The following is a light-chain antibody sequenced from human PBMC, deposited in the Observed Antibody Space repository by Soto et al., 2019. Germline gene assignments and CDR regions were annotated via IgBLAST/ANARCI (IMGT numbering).Light chain of an antibody. J-gene: IGLJ2*01. V-gene: IGLV2-14*03. Sequence: QSALTQAASVSGCPGQSITISCTGTSSDIGAYNFVSWYQQHPGKAPKLMLYDVNIRPSGVSNRFSGSKSGNTASLTISGLQAEDEADYYCTSWTISTTMIFGGGTKVTVL. CDR3: TSWTISTTMI. CDR2: DVN. CDR1: SSDIGAYNF.